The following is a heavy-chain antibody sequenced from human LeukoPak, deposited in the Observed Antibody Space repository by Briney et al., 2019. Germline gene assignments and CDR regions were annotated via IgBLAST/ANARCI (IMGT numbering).Heavy chain of an antibody. V-gene: IGHV4-38-2*02. CDR1: GYSISSGYY. J-gene: IGHJ6*03. CDR2: IYYSGST. Sequence: PSETLSLTCTVSGYSISSGYYWGWIRQPPGKGLEWIGYIYYSGSTNYNPSLKSRVTISVDTSKNQFSLKLSSVTAADTAVYYCARETTRNRFMDVWGKGTTVTVSS. D-gene: IGHD4-17*01. CDR3: ARETTRNRFMDV.